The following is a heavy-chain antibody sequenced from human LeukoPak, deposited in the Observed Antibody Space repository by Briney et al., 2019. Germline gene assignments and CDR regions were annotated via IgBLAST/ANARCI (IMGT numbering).Heavy chain of an antibody. J-gene: IGHJ4*02. V-gene: IGHV4-34*01. Sequence: SETLSLTCVVYGGSFSGYYWSWIRQPPGKGLEWIGEINHSGSTNYNPSLKSRVTISVDTSKNQFSLKLSSVTAADTAVYYCARAKSKRGSYGDRFDYWGQGTLVTVSS. D-gene: IGHD4-17*01. CDR2: INHSGST. CDR3: ARAKSKRGSYGDRFDY. CDR1: GGSFSGYY.